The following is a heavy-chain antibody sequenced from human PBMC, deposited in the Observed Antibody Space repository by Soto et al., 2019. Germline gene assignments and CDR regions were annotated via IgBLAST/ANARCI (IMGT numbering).Heavy chain of an antibody. J-gene: IGHJ4*02. V-gene: IGHV4-30-2*01. CDR3: ARSREFDY. CDR2: IFPSGTT. CDR1: CGSLSVATYS. Sequence: TLXLTCFVTCGSLSVATYSWNWIRQPPGKGLEWIGYIFPSGTTYYNPSLKSRVTISIDVSKNQFSLSLRSLTAADTAVYYCARSREFDYWSQGTLVTVYS.